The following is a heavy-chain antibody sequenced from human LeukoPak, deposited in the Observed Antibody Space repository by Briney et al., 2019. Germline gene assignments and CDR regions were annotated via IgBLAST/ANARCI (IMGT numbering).Heavy chain of an antibody. CDR2: INPNSGGT. J-gene: IGHJ6*03. CDR3: ASTGHFPYYYYYYMDV. D-gene: IGHD3-10*01. V-gene: IGHV1-2*02. Sequence: ASVKVSCKASGYTFTGYYMHWVRQAPGQGLEWRGWINPNSGGTNYAQKFQGRVTMTRDTSISTAYMELSRLRSDDTAVYYCASTGHFPYYYYYYMDVWGKGTTVTVSS. CDR1: GYTFTGYY.